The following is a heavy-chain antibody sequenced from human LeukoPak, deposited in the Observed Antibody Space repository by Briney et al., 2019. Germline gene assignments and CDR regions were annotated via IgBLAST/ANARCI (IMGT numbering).Heavy chain of an antibody. Sequence: GGSLRLSCTASGFTLSTYAMSWVRQAPGKGLEWVSLISGNAGSTYYADSVKGRFTISRDNAKNSLYLQMNSLRAEDTAVYYCARDSSTEQWLVRDWFDPWGQGTLVTVSS. CDR3: ARDSSTEQWLVRDWFDP. V-gene: IGHV3-23*01. CDR1: GFTLSTYA. D-gene: IGHD6-19*01. J-gene: IGHJ5*02. CDR2: ISGNAGST.